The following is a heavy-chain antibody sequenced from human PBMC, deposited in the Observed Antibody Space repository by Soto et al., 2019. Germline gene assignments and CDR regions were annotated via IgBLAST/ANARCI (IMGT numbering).Heavy chain of an antibody. Sequence: QVQLVQSGAEVKKPGASVKVSCKASGYTFTSYGISWVRQAPGQGLEWMGWISAYNGNTNYAQKVQGRVTMTTDTSTRTAYMELRSLRSDDTAVYYCARGAVLDDGDYPGAFDIWGQGTMVTVSS. CDR1: GYTFTSYG. CDR3: ARGAVLDDGDYPGAFDI. V-gene: IGHV1-18*01. D-gene: IGHD4-17*01. J-gene: IGHJ3*02. CDR2: ISAYNGNT.